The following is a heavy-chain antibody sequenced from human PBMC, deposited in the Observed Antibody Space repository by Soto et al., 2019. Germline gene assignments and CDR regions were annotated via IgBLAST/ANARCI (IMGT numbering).Heavy chain of an antibody. CDR2: ISSSGGST. CDR3: AKDGTMVRGALDY. D-gene: IGHD3-10*01. V-gene: IGHV3-23*01. Sequence: PGWSLRLSVGDTGFACSSVRLNCVRQAPGKGLEWVSSISSSGGSTYYADSVKGRFTISRDNSKNTLYLQMNSLRAEDMAVYYCAKDGTMVRGALDYWGQGTLVTVSS. J-gene: IGHJ4*02. CDR1: GFACSSVR.